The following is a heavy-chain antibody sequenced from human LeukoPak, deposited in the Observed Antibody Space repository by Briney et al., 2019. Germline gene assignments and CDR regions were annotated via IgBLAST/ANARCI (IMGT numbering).Heavy chain of an antibody. CDR3: ARDNMEELLWFGEPPVVYYGMDV. D-gene: IGHD3-10*01. J-gene: IGHJ6*02. V-gene: IGHV3-21*01. Sequence: GGSLRLSCAASGFTFSSYSMNWVRQAPGKGLEWVSSISSSSSYIYYADSVKGRFTISRDNAKNSLYLQMNSLRAEDTAVYYCARDNMEELLWFGEPPVVYYGMDVWGQGTTVTVSS. CDR1: GFTFSSYS. CDR2: ISSSSSYI.